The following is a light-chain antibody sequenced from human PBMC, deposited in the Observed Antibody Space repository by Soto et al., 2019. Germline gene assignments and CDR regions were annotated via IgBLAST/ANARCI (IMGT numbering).Light chain of an antibody. V-gene: IGKV3-15*01. J-gene: IGKJ1*01. CDR1: QSLGGS. CDR3: QQYKNGWT. CDR2: GAS. Sequence: EIVMTQAPATLSVSPGERATLCWRASQSLGGSLAWYQQKPGQAPRLLICGASTRVTGIPARFSGSGSGTEFTLTISSLQSEDFAVYYCQQYKNGWTFGQGTKVDIK.